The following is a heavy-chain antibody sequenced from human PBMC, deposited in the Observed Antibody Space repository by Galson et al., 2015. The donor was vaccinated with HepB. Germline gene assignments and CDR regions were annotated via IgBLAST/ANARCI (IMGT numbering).Heavy chain of an antibody. V-gene: IGHV3-48*01. D-gene: IGHD2-8*02. Sequence: SGYTLTELSMNWVRQAPGKGLEWVSYISSSSSTIYYADSVKGRFTISRDNAKNSLYLQMNSLRAEDTAVYYCARDLRNGWRTRFDYWGQGTLVTVSS. CDR1: GYTLTELS. CDR2: ISSSSSTI. CDR3: ARDLRNGWRTRFDY. J-gene: IGHJ4*02.